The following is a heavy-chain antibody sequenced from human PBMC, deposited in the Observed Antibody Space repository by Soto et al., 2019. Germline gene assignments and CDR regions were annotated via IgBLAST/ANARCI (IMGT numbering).Heavy chain of an antibody. V-gene: IGHV4-34*01. CDR3: ARARGSYRYSYYYYYMDV. D-gene: IGHD3-16*02. CDR2: INHSGST. J-gene: IGHJ6*03. CDR1: GGSFSGYY. Sequence: SETLSLTCAVYGGSFSGYYWSWIRQPPGKGLEWIGEINHSGSTNYNPSLKSRVTISVDTSKNQFSLKLSSVTAADTAVYYCARARGSYRYSYYYYYMDVWGKGTTVTVSS.